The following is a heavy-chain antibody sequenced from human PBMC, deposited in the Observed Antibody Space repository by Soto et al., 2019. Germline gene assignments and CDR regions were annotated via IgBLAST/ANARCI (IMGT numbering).Heavy chain of an antibody. Sequence: PWGSLRLSCAAAGCIFIDYYMSWISQAPGKGLEWLSNISGSSGSKKYADAGKGRFTISRDNAKKSLYLEMHSLRAEDTAVYYCARYAAEVTTFFDHWGQGTLVTVSS. CDR1: GCIFIDYY. J-gene: IGHJ4*02. CDR3: ARYAAEVTTFFDH. CDR2: ISGSSGSK. D-gene: IGHD4-17*01. V-gene: IGHV3-11*06.